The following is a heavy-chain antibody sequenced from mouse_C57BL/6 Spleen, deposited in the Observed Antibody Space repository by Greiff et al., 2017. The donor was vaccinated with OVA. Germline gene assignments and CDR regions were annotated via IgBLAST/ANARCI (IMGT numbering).Heavy chain of an antibody. D-gene: IGHD2-12*01. J-gene: IGHJ3*01. CDR2: INPNNGGT. V-gene: IGHV1-18*01. Sequence: VQLKESGPELVKPGASVKIPCKASGYTFTDYNMDWVKQSHGKSLEWIGDINPNNGGTIYNQKFKGKATLTVDKSSSTAYMELRSLTSEDTAVYYCARSRYDSWFAYWGQGTLVTVSA. CDR3: ARSRYDSWFAY. CDR1: GYTFTDYN.